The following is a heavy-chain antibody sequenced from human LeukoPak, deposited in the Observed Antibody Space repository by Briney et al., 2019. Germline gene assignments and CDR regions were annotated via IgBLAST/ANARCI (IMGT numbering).Heavy chain of an antibody. D-gene: IGHD3-10*01. Sequence: GGSLRLSCAASGFTFSSYEMNWVRQAPGKGREWVSYISSSGSTIYYADSVKGRFTISRDNAKNSLYLQMNSLRAEDTAVYYCARDQQGELLWFGELSYYYGMDVWGKGTTVTVSS. CDR3: ARDQQGELLWFGELSYYYGMDV. J-gene: IGHJ6*04. CDR1: GFTFSSYE. CDR2: ISSSGSTI. V-gene: IGHV3-48*03.